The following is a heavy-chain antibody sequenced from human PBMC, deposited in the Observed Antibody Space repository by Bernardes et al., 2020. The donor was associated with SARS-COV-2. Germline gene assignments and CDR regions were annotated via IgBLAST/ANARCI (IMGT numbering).Heavy chain of an antibody. J-gene: IGHJ4*02. CDR2: INHTGVT. CDR1: GGSFSDYY. V-gene: IGHV4-34*01. Sequence: SQTLSPTCAVYGGSFSDYYWTWIRQPPGQGLEWIGEINHTGVTQYNPSLKSRVTISLDTSKNQFSLKLRSVTAADTAVYYCARGRVTIFGVLVMLPAAVPLDFWGQGTLVTVSS. D-gene: IGHD3-3*01. CDR3: ARGRVTIFGVLVMLPAAVPLDF.